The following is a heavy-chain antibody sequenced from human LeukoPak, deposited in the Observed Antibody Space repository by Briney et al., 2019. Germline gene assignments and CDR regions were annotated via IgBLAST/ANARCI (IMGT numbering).Heavy chain of an antibody. CDR3: ARDLKRGYSSGRYSWGTGSSNDY. CDR2: INPNSGGT. V-gene: IGHV1-2*02. Sequence: VASVKVSCKASGYTFTNYGISWVRQAPGQGLEWMGWINPNSGGTNYAQKFQGRVTMTRDTSISTAYMEPSRLRSDDTAVYYCARDLKRGYSSGRYSWGTGSSNDYWGQGTLVTVSS. CDR1: GYTFTNYG. D-gene: IGHD6-19*01. J-gene: IGHJ4*02.